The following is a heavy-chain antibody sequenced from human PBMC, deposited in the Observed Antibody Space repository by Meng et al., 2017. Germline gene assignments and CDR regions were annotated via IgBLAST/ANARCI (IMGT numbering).Heavy chain of an antibody. CDR2: IYYSGST. J-gene: IGHJ4*02. D-gene: IGHD3-10*01. V-gene: IGHV4-61*01. CDR3: ARAPGYYSSGAVDY. Sequence: GRLHESGTGLVRPSETLSLTCTVSGGSVSSGSYYWSWIRQPPGKGLEWIGYIYYSGSTNYNPSLKSRVTISVDTSKNQFSLKLSSVTAADTAVYYCARAPGYYSSGAVDYWGQGTLVTVSS. CDR1: GGSVSSGSYY.